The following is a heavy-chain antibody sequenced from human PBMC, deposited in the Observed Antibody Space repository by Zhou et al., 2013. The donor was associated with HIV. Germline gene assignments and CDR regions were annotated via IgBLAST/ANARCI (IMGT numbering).Heavy chain of an antibody. Sequence: QVQLVQSGAEVKKPGSSVKVSCKPSGGTFSSYAISWVRQAPGQGLEWMGGIIPIFGPANYAQKFQGRVTITTDESTSTAYMELSSLRSEDTAVYYCAREDGSSWYGVGWFDPWGQGNPGSPSPQ. V-gene: IGHV1-69*05. J-gene: IGHJ5*02. CDR2: IIPIFGPA. CDR1: GGTFSSYA. CDR3: AREDGSSWYGVGWFDP. D-gene: IGHD6-13*01.